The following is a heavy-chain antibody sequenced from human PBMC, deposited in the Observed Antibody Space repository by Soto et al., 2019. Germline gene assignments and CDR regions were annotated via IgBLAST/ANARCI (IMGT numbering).Heavy chain of an antibody. Sequence: SETLSLTCAVSGGSISSGGYSWSWIRQPPGKGLEWIGYIYHSGSTYYNPSLKSRVTISVDRSKNQFSLKLSSVTAADTAVYYCARGITIFGVGMDVWGQGTTVTVSS. CDR1: GGSISSGGYS. CDR3: ARGITIFGVGMDV. D-gene: IGHD3-3*01. V-gene: IGHV4-30-2*01. J-gene: IGHJ6*02. CDR2: IYHSGST.